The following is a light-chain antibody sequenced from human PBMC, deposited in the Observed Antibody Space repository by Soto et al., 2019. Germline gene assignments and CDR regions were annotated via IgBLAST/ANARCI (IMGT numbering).Light chain of an antibody. CDR2: GNT. J-gene: IGLJ1*01. Sequence: QSVLTQPPSVSGTPGQRVSISCTGCSINIGAGSGVHWYTQRPGTAPKLLMVGNTIRPSGVPDRFSAPKSGPSASLAIIGLQAEDEGHYYCQYYDSALSARFVFGAVTKVSVL. CDR1: SINIGAGSG. CDR3: QYYDSALSARFV. V-gene: IGLV1-40*01.